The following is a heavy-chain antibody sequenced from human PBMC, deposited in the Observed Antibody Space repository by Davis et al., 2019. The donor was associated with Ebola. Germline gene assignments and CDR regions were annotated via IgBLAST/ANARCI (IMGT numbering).Heavy chain of an antibody. D-gene: IGHD2-2*01. CDR1: GITFNNAW. J-gene: IGHJ6*03. CDR2: IKGKTDGGTT. Sequence: GGSLRLSCAASGITFNNAWMSWVRQAPGKGLEWVGRIKGKTDGGTTDYAAPVKGRFTISRDDSKSTLYLQMNSLKTEDTAVYYCTTDVVPAATRGVYYYYYYMDVWGKGTTVTVSS. CDR3: TTDVVPAATRGVYYYYYYMDV. V-gene: IGHV3-15*01.